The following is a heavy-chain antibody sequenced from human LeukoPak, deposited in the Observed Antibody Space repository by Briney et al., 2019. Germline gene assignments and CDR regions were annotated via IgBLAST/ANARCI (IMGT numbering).Heavy chain of an antibody. CDR1: GGSITNYY. CDR3: ARDRSGYYFDVFDI. CDR2: IHYSGST. J-gene: IGHJ3*02. D-gene: IGHD3-22*01. V-gene: IGHV4-59*12. Sequence: PSETLSLTCTVSGGSITNYYWSWIRQPPGKGLEWIGYIHYSGSTKYKSSLKSRVTISVDTSKNQFSLKLSSVTAADTAVYYCARDRSGYYFDVFDIWGQGKMVTVFS.